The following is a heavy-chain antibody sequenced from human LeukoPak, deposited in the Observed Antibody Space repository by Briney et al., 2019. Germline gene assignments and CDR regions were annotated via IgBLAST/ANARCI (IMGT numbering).Heavy chain of an antibody. V-gene: IGHV1-2*02. D-gene: IGHD3-9*01. CDR1: GYTFTGYY. J-gene: IGHJ4*02. Sequence: ASVKVSCKASGYTFTGYYMHWVRQAPGQGLEWMGWINPNSGGTNYAQKFQGRVTMTRDTSISTAYMELSRLRSDDTAVYYCARADGVRYFDHFDYWGQGTLVTVSS. CDR2: INPNSGGT. CDR3: ARADGVRYFDHFDY.